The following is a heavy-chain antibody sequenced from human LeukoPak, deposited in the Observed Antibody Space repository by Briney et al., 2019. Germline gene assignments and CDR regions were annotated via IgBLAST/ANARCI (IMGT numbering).Heavy chain of an antibody. V-gene: IGHV3-11*01. D-gene: IGHD5-18*01. CDR1: GFTFSDYY. J-gene: IGHJ4*02. CDR2: ISRSGSTI. Sequence: GGSLRLSCAASGFTFSDYYMSWIRQAPGKGLEWVSYISRSGSTIYYADSVKGRFTISRDNAKNSLYLQMNSLRAEDTAVYYCARDGGDTAMGTLPFDYWGQGTLVTVSS. CDR3: ARDGGDTAMGTLPFDY.